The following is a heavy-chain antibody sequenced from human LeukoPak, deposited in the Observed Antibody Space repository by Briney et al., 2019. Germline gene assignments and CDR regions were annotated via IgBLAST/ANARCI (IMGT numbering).Heavy chain of an antibody. J-gene: IGHJ6*02. CDR3: ARDAVDTANAV. Sequence: GGSLRLSCAASGFTFTTYWMHWVRQAPGKGLVWVSHINSDGSITSYADSVKGRFTISRDNAKNTLYLQMNSMRAEDTAVYYCARDAVDTANAVWGQGTTVTVSS. CDR2: INSDGSIT. V-gene: IGHV3-74*01. D-gene: IGHD5-18*01. CDR1: GFTFTTYW.